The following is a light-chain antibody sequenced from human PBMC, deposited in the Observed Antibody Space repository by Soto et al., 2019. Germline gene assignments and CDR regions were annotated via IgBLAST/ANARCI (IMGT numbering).Light chain of an antibody. CDR3: QSYDSSLSAYV. CDR2: GNT. V-gene: IGLV1-40*01. Sequence: QSLLTQPPSVSGAPGQRITISCTGSSSNIGAGYPIHWYQQLPGTAPRLLIFGNTIRPSGVPARFSGSRSGLAITGLQAEDEADYYCQSYDSSLSAYVFGAGTKVTVL. CDR1: SSNIGAGYP. J-gene: IGLJ1*01.